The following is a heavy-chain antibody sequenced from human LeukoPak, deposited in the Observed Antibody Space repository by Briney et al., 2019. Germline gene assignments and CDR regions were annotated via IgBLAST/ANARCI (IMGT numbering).Heavy chain of an antibody. CDR2: INNSKSP. D-gene: IGHD3-22*01. Sequence: SETLSLTCAVDGGSISGNNWTWIRQPPGQGLEWIGKINNSKSPNSNQSLKSRVTISIDTSKNQFSLKLSSVTAADTAMYYCARGPPLNPGAYGSSGYYYFDYWGQGILVTVSS. J-gene: IGHJ4*02. V-gene: IGHV4-34*01. CDR3: ARGPPLNPGAYGSSGYYYFDY. CDR1: GGSISGNN.